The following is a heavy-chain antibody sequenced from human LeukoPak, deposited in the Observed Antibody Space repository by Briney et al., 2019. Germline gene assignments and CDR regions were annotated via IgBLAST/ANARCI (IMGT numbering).Heavy chain of an antibody. CDR2: INPSGGST. Sequence: ASVKVSCKASGYTFTSYYMHWVRQAPGQGLEWMGIINPSGGSTSYAQKFQGRVTMTRDTSTSTVYMELSSLRSEDTAVYYCARDRAIIHGVVVPAAIILRTYYYYGMDVWGQGTTVTVSS. D-gene: IGHD2-2*02. J-gene: IGHJ6*02. CDR1: GYTFTSYY. CDR3: ARDRAIIHGVVVPAAIILRTYYYYGMDV. V-gene: IGHV1-46*01.